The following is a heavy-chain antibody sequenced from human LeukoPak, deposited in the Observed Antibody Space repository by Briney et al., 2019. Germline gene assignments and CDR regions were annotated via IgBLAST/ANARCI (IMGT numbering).Heavy chain of an antibody. D-gene: IGHD2-21*01. CDR2: IKSKTDGGTT. CDR1: GFTFSNAW. V-gene: IGHV3-15*01. J-gene: IGHJ4*02. Sequence: GGSLRLSCAGSGFTFSNAWMSWVRQAPGKGREGVGRIKSKTDGGTTDYAAPVKGRFTISRDDSKNTLYLQLNILKTEDTAVYYCPTDRPPWGLFPWGSYFAYWAQGTLVTASS. CDR3: PTDRPPWGLFPWGSYFAY.